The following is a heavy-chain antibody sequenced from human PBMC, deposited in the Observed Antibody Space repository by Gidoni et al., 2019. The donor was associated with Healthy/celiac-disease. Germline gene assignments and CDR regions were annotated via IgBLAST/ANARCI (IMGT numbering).Heavy chain of an antibody. D-gene: IGHD3-10*01. CDR1: GYTFTNYY. V-gene: IGHV1-46*01. Sequence: QVQLVQSGAEEKKTGDSVKVSCKASGYTFTNYYMHWVRQAPGQGLEWMGIINPSGGSTSYAQKFQGRVTVTRDTSTRTVYMELSSLRSESTAVYYCARAMVRGVTSGGYWGQGTLVTVSS. CDR3: ARAMVRGVTSGGY. CDR2: INPSGGST. J-gene: IGHJ4*02.